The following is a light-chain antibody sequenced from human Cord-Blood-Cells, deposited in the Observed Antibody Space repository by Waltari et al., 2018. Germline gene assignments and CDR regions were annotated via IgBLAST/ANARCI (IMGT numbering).Light chain of an antibody. Sequence: EIVLTQSPATLSLSPGGRATLSCRASQSVSSYLAWYRQKPGQAPRLLIYDASNRATGIPARFSGSGSGTDFTLTISSLEPEDFAVYYCQQRSNWPPITFGQGTRLEIK. CDR1: QSVSSY. J-gene: IGKJ5*01. V-gene: IGKV3-11*01. CDR2: DAS. CDR3: QQRSNWPPIT.